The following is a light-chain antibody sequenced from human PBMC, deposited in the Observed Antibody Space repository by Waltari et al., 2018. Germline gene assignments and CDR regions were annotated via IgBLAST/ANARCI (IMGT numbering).Light chain of an antibody. V-gene: IGKV3-11*01. CDR1: QSIHNY. Sequence: DIVLTQSPATLSLSPWERVTLSCRASQSIHNYLAWYQQKPGQAPRLLIYDTSNRATGISARFSGSGFGTDFTLTISSLEPEDFAVYYCQQRRNRPLTFGGGTKVEIK. CDR2: DTS. J-gene: IGKJ4*01. CDR3: QQRRNRPLT.